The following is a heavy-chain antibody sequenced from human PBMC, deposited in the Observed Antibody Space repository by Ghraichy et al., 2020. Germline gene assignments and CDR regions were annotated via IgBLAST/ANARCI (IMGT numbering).Heavy chain of an antibody. CDR2: MSSSSSYQ. CDR3: ARGRAVNWNYAYYGMDV. D-gene: IGHD1-20*01. V-gene: IGHV3-21*01. Sequence: GGSLRLSCAASGFSFSTYSMNWVRQAPGKGLEWVSCMSSSSSYQSYADSVRGRFTISRDNAKNSLFLQMDSLRAEDTAVYYCARGRAVNWNYAYYGMDVWGQGTTVTVSS. J-gene: IGHJ6*02. CDR1: GFSFSTYS.